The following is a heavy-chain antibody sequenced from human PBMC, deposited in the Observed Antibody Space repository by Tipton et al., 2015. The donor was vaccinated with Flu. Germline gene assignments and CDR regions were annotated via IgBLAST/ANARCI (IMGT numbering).Heavy chain of an antibody. V-gene: IGHV4-59*01. CDR3: ARDGGSYYFVYAFDI. J-gene: IGHJ3*02. CDR1: GGSISSYY. CDR2: IYYSGST. D-gene: IGHD1-26*01. Sequence: TLSLTCTVSGGSISSYYWSWIRQPPGKGLEWIGYIYYSGSTNYNPSLKSRVTISVDTSKNQFSLKLSSVTAADTAVYYCARDGGSYYFVYAFDIWGQGTMVTVSS.